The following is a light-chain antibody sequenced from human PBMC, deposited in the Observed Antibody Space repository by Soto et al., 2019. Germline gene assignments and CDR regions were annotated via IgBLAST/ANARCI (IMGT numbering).Light chain of an antibody. CDR3: QQLNSYPIT. Sequence: DIPLTQSPSFLSASVGDRVTITCRASQGISTFLAWYQLKPGKAPKLLIYAASTLQSGVPSRFSGSGSGTEFTLTISSLQPEDFATYYCQQLNSYPITFGQGTRLEIK. V-gene: IGKV1-9*01. J-gene: IGKJ5*01. CDR1: QGISTF. CDR2: AAS.